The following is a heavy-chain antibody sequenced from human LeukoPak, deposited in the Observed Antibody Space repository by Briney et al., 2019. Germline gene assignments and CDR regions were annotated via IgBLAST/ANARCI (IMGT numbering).Heavy chain of an antibody. D-gene: IGHD6-25*01. CDR1: GYTFTSYY. CDR3: AGVMSPYHSSSGDFDFWGQGTLVFDH. Sequence: GASVKVSCKASGYTFTSYYIHWVRQAPGQGLEWMGMINPGHGTTGYVQKFQGRVTMTTDTSTSTVYMELSSLRVEGTAVYYCAGVMSPYHSSSGDFDFWGQGTLVFDHWGQGTLVTVSS. V-gene: IGHV1-46*01. CDR2: INPGHGTT. J-gene: IGHJ4*02.